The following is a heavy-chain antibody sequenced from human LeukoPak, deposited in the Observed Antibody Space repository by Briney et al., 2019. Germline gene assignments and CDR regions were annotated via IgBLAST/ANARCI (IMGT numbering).Heavy chain of an antibody. Sequence: PGGSLRLSCAASGFTFSTYAMSWVRQAPGKGLVWVSRINGDGSDTNYADSVKGRFTVSRDNAKNTLYLQMNSLRADDTAVYYCGSWGYFYNNRGDGVYWGQGALVTVSS. V-gene: IGHV3-74*01. J-gene: IGHJ4*02. CDR1: GFTFSTYA. D-gene: IGHD2/OR15-2a*01. CDR2: INGDGSDT. CDR3: GSWGYFYNNRGDGVY.